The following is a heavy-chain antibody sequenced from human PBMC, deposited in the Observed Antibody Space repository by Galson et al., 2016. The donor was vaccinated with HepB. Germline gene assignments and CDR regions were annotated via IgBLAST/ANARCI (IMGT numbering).Heavy chain of an antibody. D-gene: IGHD2-21*01. J-gene: IGHJ4*02. V-gene: IGHV3-23*01. CDR1: GFSFSDHY. CDR3: AKGSIGFDY. CDR2: ISAGGSTP. Sequence: SLRLSCAASGFSFSDHYMDWVRQTPGKGLEWVSSISAGGSTPYYGDSVKGRFTISRDNSKNTLYLQMDSLRADDTAVYYCAKGSIGFDYWGQGTVVTVSS.